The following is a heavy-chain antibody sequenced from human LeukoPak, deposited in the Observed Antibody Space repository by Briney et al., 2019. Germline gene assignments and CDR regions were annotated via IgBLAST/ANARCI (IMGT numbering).Heavy chain of an antibody. J-gene: IGHJ4*02. CDR1: GFTFSSYW. Sequence: GGSLRLSCAASGFTFSSYWMSWVRQAPGKGLEWVATIKQDGSEKYYVDSVKGRFTISRDNAKNSLYLQMNSLRAEDTAVYYCARGQYDFWSGYAYYFDYWGQGTLVTVSS. CDR2: IKQDGSEK. D-gene: IGHD3-3*01. CDR3: ARGQYDFWSGYAYYFDY. V-gene: IGHV3-7*01.